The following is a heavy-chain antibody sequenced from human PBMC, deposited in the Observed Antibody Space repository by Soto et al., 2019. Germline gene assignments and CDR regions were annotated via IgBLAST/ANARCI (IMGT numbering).Heavy chain of an antibody. D-gene: IGHD2-2*01. CDR2: INHSGST. V-gene: IGHV4-34*01. CDR1: GGSFSGYY. J-gene: IGHJ5*02. CDR3: ARIKSYCSSTSCSKNWFDP. Sequence: SETLSLTCAVYGGSFSGYYWSWIRQPLGKGLEWIGEINHSGSTNYNPSLKSRVTISVDTSKNQFSLKLSSVTAADTAVYYCARIKSYCSSTSCSKNWFDPWGQGTLVTVSS.